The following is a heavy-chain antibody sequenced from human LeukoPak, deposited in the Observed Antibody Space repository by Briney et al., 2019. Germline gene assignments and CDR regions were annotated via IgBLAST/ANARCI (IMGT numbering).Heavy chain of an antibody. CDR1: GYSFTKYW. Sequence: GESLKISCKGSGYSFTKYWIAWVRQMPGKVLEWMGIIYPDDSNSRYSPSFQGQVTFSADKSINTAYLQWSSLKASDTAMYYCARQRADGFKNWFDPWGQGTLVTVSS. V-gene: IGHV5-51*01. J-gene: IGHJ5*02. CDR2: IYPDDSNS. D-gene: IGHD6-25*01. CDR3: ARQRADGFKNWFDP.